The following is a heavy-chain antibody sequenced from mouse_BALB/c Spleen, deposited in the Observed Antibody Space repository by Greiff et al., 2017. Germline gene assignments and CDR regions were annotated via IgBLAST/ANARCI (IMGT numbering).Heavy chain of an antibody. CDR2: ISDGGSYT. Sequence: EVKLMESGGGLVKPGGSLKLSCAASGFTFSDYYMYWVRQTPEKRLEWVATISDGGSYTYYPDSVKGRFTISRDNAKNNLYLQMSSLKSEDTAMYYCARDRVFDYWGQGTTLTVSS. D-gene: IGHD3-3*01. J-gene: IGHJ2*01. V-gene: IGHV5-4*02. CDR1: GFTFSDYY. CDR3: ARDRVFDY.